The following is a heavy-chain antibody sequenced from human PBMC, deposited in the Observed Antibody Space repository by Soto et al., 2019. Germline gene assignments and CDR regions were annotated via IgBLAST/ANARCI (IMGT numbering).Heavy chain of an antibody. D-gene: IGHD3-10*01. CDR3: ARLVYDTRLNYMYFDF. Sequence: SETLSLTCAVSGVSISSGNWWTWVRRSPQRGLEYIGEIFHDGTANYYPSFERRVAISVDTSKNQFSLKLTSVTAADTAIYFCARLVYDTRLNYMYFDFWGQGTLGTVSS. CDR1: GVSISSGNW. CDR2: IFHDGTA. V-gene: IGHV4-4*02. J-gene: IGHJ4*02.